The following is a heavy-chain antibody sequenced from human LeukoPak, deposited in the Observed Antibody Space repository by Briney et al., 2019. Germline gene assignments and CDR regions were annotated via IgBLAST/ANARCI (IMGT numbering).Heavy chain of an antibody. D-gene: IGHD4-23*01. CDR2: IYYSGST. Sequence: SETLSLTCAVSGGSISGYYWSWIRQPPGKGLQWIGYIYYSGSTNYNPSLKSRVTISVDTSKNQFSLNLKSVTAADPAVYYCARGRWNFGYWGQGTLVTVSS. CDR1: GGSISGYY. V-gene: IGHV4-59*01. CDR3: ARGRWNFGY. J-gene: IGHJ4*02.